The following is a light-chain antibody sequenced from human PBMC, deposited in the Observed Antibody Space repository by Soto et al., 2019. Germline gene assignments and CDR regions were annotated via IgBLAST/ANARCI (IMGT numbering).Light chain of an antibody. CDR1: QSVSSY. CDR3: QQRSNWPPL. Sequence: DIVLTQSPATLSLSPGERATLSCRASQSVSSYLAWYQQKPGQAPRLLIYDASNRATGIPARFSGSGSGTDFTLTISSLEPEDFAVYYCQQRSNWPPLFGGGTKVDIK. J-gene: IGKJ4*01. V-gene: IGKV3-11*01. CDR2: DAS.